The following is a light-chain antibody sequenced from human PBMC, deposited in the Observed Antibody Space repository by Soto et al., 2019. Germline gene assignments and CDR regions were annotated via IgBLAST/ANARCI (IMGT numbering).Light chain of an antibody. V-gene: IGLV2-14*03. CDR2: DVS. CDR1: NSDIGGYNY. Sequence: QSALTQSASVSGSPGQSITISCTGTNSDIGGYNYVSWYQQHPGKAPKLMIYDVSNRPSRVSYRFSGSKSGNTASLTISGLQAEDEADYYCSSYTSRSTLGVFGGGTKLTVL. J-gene: IGLJ2*01. CDR3: SSYTSRSTLGV.